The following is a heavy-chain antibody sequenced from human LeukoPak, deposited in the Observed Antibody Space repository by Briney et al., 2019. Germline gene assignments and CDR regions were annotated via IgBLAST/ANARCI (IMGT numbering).Heavy chain of an antibody. Sequence: PSETLSLTCYVNGGTISSYYWSWIRQPPGKGLDRIGYIYYSGSTNYNPSLKSRVTISVDTSKNQFSLKLSSVTAADTAVYYCARENQDLWPPYYDSSGYLPTDSYNWFDPWGQGTLVTVSS. CDR2: IYYSGST. CDR3: ARENQDLWPPYYDSSGYLPTDSYNWFDP. D-gene: IGHD3-22*01. CDR1: GGTISSYY. V-gene: IGHV4-59*01. J-gene: IGHJ5*02.